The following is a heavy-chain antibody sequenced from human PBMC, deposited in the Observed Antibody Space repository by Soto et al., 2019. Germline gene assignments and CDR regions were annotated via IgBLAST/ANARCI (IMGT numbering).Heavy chain of an antibody. Sequence: QITLNESGPTVVRPTETLTLTCRFSGFSLTTSGVGVGWIXXXPGXAPEWLALIYWDDDKRYSASLKSRLTITKDTSKNQVVLTVSDLDPTDTATYYCAHRVLRTVFGLVTTTAIYFDFWGQGTPVAVSS. CDR2: IYWDDDK. D-gene: IGHD3-3*01. CDR3: AHRVLRTVFGLVTTTAIYFDF. J-gene: IGHJ4*02. V-gene: IGHV2-5*02. CDR1: GFSLTTSGVG.